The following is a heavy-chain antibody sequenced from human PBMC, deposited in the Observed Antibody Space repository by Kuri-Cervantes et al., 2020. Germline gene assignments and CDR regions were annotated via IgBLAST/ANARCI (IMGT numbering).Heavy chain of an antibody. CDR1: GGSISSYC. D-gene: IGHD6-19*01. CDR2: VYYSGTT. V-gene: IGHV4-59*12. Sequence: SETLSLTCTVSGGSISSYCWSWIRQPPGRGLEWIGYVYYSGTTNYNPSLTSRVTMSLDTSKTHFSLKLSSVTAADTAVYYCAIGRRGWYAFDIWGQGTMVTVSS. CDR3: AIGRRGWYAFDI. J-gene: IGHJ3*02.